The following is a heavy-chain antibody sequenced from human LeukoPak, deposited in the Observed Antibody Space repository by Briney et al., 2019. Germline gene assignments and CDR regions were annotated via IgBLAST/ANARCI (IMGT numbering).Heavy chain of an antibody. CDR1: GYSFTSYW. V-gene: IGHV5-10-1*01. J-gene: IGHJ4*02. CDR3: ARFDYVWGSYPKSYYFDY. CDR2: IDPSDSYT. D-gene: IGHD3-16*02. Sequence: GESLKISCKSSGYSFTSYWISWVRQMPGKGLEWMGRIDPSDSYTNYSPSFQGHVTISADKSISTAYLQWSSLKASDTAMYYCARFDYVWGSYPKSYYFDYWGQGTLVTVSS.